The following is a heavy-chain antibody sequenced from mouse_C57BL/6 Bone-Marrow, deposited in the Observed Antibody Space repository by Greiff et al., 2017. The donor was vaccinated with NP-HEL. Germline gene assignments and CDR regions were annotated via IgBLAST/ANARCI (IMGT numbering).Heavy chain of an antibody. CDR3: ARHHRYSSQH. CDR2: ISSGGSYT. J-gene: IGHJ3*01. D-gene: IGHD2-12*01. V-gene: IGHV5-6*01. Sequence: EVQGVESGGDLVKPGGSLKLSCAASGFTFSSYGMSWVRQTPDKRLEWVATISSGGSYTYYLDSVKGRFTISRDNDKNTLYLQMSSLKSEDTAMYYCARHHRYSSQHWGQGTLVTVSA. CDR1: GFTFSSYG.